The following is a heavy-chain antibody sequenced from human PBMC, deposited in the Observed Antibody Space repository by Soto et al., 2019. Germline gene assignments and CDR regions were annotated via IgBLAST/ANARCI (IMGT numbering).Heavy chain of an antibody. CDR3: ARVASRYDILTGYYNPRIPYSSDY. D-gene: IGHD3-9*01. CDR2: ISAYNGNT. Sequence: ASVKVSCKASGYTFTSYGISWVRQAPGQGPEWMGWISAYNGNTNYAQKLQGRVTMTTDTSTSTAYMELRSLRSDDTAVYYCARVASRYDILTGYYNPRIPYSSDYCGQGTLVTVSS. J-gene: IGHJ4*02. CDR1: GYTFTSYG. V-gene: IGHV1-18*01.